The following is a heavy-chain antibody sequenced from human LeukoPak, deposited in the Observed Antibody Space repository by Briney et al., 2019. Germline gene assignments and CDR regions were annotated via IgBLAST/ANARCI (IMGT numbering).Heavy chain of an antibody. D-gene: IGHD3-10*01. V-gene: IGHV3-23*01. CDR2: ISGSGDVS. CDR1: GFTVSSIH. J-gene: IGHJ4*02. CDR3: AKGAFSGTYSPFED. Sequence: GGSLRLSCAASGFTVSSIHMVWVRQAPGQGLEWVSAISGSGDVSSYADAVKGRFTISRDNSKNTLYLQMNSLRAEDTAVYYCAKGAFSGTYSPFEDWGQGTLVTVSS.